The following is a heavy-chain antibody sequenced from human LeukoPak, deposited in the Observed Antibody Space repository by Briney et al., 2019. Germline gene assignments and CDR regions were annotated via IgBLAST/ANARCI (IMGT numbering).Heavy chain of an antibody. CDR3: ARGRYSSSWYPRASPYYYYYMDV. V-gene: IGHV4-39*07. D-gene: IGHD6-13*01. Sequence: PSETLSLTCTVSGGSISSSSYYWGWIRQPPGKGLEWIGSIYYSGSTYYNPSLKSRVTISVDTSKNQFSLKLSSVTAADTAVYYCARGRYSSSWYPRASPYYYYYMDVWGKGTTVTISS. CDR1: GGSISSSSYY. J-gene: IGHJ6*03. CDR2: IYYSGST.